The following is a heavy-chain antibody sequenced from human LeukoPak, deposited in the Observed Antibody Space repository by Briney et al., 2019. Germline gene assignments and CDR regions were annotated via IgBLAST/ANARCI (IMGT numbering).Heavy chain of an antibody. CDR2: ISSGGGTT. V-gene: IGHV3-23*01. Sequence: PGGSLRLSCAASGFTFSKSLLAWVRQAPGKGLERVSAISSGGGTTYYTDSVRGRFTISKDNSKNTLYLQMNSLRAEDTAVYYCAKVVVGASPFDYWGQGTLVTVSS. CDR3: AKVVVGASPFDY. J-gene: IGHJ4*02. D-gene: IGHD1-26*01. CDR1: GFTFSKSL.